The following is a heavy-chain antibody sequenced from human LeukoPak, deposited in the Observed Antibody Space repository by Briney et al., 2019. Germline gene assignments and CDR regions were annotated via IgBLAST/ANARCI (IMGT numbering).Heavy chain of an antibody. CDR2: IYPGDSDT. CDR3: ARRWELYYFDY. J-gene: IGHJ4*02. CDR1: GFTFSDYY. D-gene: IGHD1-26*01. Sequence: MTGGSLRLSCAASGFTFSDYYMSWVRQMPGKGLEWMGIIYPGDSDTRYSPSFQGQVTISADKSISTAYLQWSSLKASDTAMYYCARRWELYYFDYWGQGTLVTVSS. V-gene: IGHV5-51*01.